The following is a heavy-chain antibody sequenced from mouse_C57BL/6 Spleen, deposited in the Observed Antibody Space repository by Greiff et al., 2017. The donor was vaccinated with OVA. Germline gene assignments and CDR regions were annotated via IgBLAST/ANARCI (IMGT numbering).Heavy chain of an antibody. D-gene: IGHD4-1*01. CDR2: INPGSGGT. J-gene: IGHJ3*01. Sequence: VQLQESGAELVRPGTSVKVSCKASGYAFTNYLIEWVKQRPGQGLEWIGVINPGSGGTNYNEKFKGKATLTADKSSSTAYMQLSSLTSEDSAVYFCARSDWDAYWGQGTLVTVSA. CDR1: GYAFTNYL. CDR3: ARSDWDAY. V-gene: IGHV1-54*01.